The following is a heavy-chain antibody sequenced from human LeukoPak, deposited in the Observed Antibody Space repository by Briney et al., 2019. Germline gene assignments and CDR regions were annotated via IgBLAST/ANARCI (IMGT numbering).Heavy chain of an antibody. Sequence: SQTLSLTGTVSGGSISSGGYYWSWIRQPPGKGLEWIGYIYHSGSTYYNPSLKSRVTISVDRSKNQFSLKLSSVTAADTAVYYCARPPQQLDDYYYYYYMDVWGKGTTVTVSS. CDR3: ARPPQQLDDYYYYYYMDV. CDR2: IYHSGST. D-gene: IGHD6-13*01. CDR1: GGSISSGGYY. V-gene: IGHV4-30-2*01. J-gene: IGHJ6*03.